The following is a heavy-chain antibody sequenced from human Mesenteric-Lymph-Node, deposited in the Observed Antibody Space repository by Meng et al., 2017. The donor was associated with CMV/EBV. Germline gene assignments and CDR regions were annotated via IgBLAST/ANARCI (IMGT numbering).Heavy chain of an antibody. V-gene: IGHV4-61*08. CDR3: AKSRSSTPGIVDD. CDR2: IYGTGIT. CDR1: GVSVTSGAYH. Sequence: VQRQGSGPGLVKPSETLSLTCIVSGVSVTSGAYHWSWIRQSPGKGLEWIGYIYGTGITIYNPSLKSRVTILLETSKNQFSLKLNSVTTADTAVYYCAKSRSSTPGIVDDWGQGTLVTVSS. J-gene: IGHJ4*02. D-gene: IGHD2/OR15-2a*01.